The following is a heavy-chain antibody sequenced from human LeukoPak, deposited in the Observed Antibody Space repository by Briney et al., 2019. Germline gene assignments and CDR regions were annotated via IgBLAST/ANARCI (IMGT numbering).Heavy chain of an antibody. J-gene: IGHJ4*02. CDR2: MNPNSGNT. Sequence: ASVKVSCKASGYTFTSYDINWVRQATGQGLEWMGWMNPNSGNTGYAQKFQGRVTMTWNTSISTAYMELSSLRSEDTAVYYCARGAWGYGPAASWGQGTLVTVSS. CDR1: GYTFTSYD. CDR3: ARGAWGYGPAAS. D-gene: IGHD2-2*01. V-gene: IGHV1-8*01.